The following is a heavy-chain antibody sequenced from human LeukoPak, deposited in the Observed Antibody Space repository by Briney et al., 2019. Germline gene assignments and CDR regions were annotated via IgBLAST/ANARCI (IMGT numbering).Heavy chain of an antibody. CDR1: GYTFTNYA. Sequence: ASVKVSCKASGYTFTNYAMNWVRQAPGQGLEWVGWINTNTGNPTYAQGFTGRFVFSLDTSVSTAFLQIISLKAEDTAVYYCAKGGEGIGMRLEYWGQGTLVTVSS. CDR3: AKGGEGIGMRLEY. D-gene: IGHD2-21*01. CDR2: INTNTGNP. V-gene: IGHV7-4-1*02. J-gene: IGHJ4*02.